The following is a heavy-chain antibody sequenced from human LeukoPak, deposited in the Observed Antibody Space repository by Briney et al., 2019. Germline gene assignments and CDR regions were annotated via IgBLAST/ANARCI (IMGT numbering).Heavy chain of an antibody. V-gene: IGHV3-23*01. CDR1: GFTFSSYS. D-gene: IGHD3-22*01. J-gene: IGHJ4*02. CDR2: ISGSGGST. Sequence: GGSLRLSCAASGFTFSSYSMSWVRQPPGKGLEWVSAISGSGGSTYYADSVKGRFTISRDNSKNTLYLQMNSPRADDTALYCCAKLSRPYYDSSGYYYAYFAYWGQGTLVTVSS. CDR3: AKLSRPYYDSSGYYYAYFAY.